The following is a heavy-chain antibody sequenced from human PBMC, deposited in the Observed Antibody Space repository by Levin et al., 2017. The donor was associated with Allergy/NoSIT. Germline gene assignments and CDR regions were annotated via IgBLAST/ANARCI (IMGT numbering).Heavy chain of an antibody. D-gene: IGHD6-25*01. J-gene: IGHJ3*02. V-gene: IGHV3-9*01. CDR1: GFTFDDYA. Sequence: TGGSLRLSCAASGFTFDDYAMHWVRQAPGKGLEWVSGISWNSGSIGYADSVKGRFTISRDNAKNSLYLQMNSLRAEDTALYYCAKAERRDAFDIWGQGTMVTVSS. CDR3: AKAERRDAFDI. CDR2: ISWNSGSI.